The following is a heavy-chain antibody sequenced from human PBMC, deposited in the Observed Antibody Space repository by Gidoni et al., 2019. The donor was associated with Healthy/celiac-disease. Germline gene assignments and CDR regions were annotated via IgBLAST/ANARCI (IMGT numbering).Heavy chain of an antibody. Sequence: QVQLVQSGAEVKKPGASVKVSCKASGYTFTGYYMHWVRQAPGQGLEWMGWINPNSGGTNYAQKLQGWVTMTRDTSISTAYMELSRLRSDDTAVYYCAKGDGGYYGMDVWGQGTTVTVSS. V-gene: IGHV1-2*04. J-gene: IGHJ6*02. CDR2: INPNSGGT. D-gene: IGHD4-17*01. CDR3: AKGDGGYYGMDV. CDR1: GYTFTGYY.